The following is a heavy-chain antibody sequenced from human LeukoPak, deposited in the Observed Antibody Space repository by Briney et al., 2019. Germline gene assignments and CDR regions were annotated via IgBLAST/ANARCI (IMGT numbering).Heavy chain of an antibody. J-gene: IGHJ4*02. Sequence: GGSLRLSCAASGFTFSSYSMNWVRQAPGKGPEWVSYISSSSSTIYYADSVKGRFTISRDNAKNSLYLQTNSLRAEDTAVYYCARAYYDFWSGYSYYFDYWGQGTLVTVSS. D-gene: IGHD3-3*01. CDR1: GFTFSSYS. CDR3: ARAYYDFWSGYSYYFDY. V-gene: IGHV3-48*01. CDR2: ISSSSSTI.